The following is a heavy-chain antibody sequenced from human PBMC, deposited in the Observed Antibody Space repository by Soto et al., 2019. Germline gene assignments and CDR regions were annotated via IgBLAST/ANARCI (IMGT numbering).Heavy chain of an antibody. Sequence: PGGSLRLSCAASGFTFSSYGMHWVRQGPGKGLEWVAVIWYDGSNKNYADSVKGRFTISRDNSKNTLYLQMNSLRAEDTAVYYCTTLPNYCDSTGPTLDVWGQGTMVTVSS. J-gene: IGHJ3*01. CDR3: TTLPNYCDSTGPTLDV. CDR1: GFTFSSYG. CDR2: IWYDGSNK. D-gene: IGHD3-22*01. V-gene: IGHV3-30*02.